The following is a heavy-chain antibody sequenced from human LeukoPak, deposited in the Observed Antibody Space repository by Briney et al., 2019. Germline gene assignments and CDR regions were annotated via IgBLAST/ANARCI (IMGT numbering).Heavy chain of an antibody. CDR2: INHSGST. D-gene: IGHD3-9*01. Sequence: SETLSLTCAVYGGSFSGYYWSWIRQPPGKGLEWIGEINHSGSTNYNPSLKSRVTISVDTSKNQFSLKLSSVTAADTAVYYCARGIKFDWLWPRVADAFDIWGQGTMVTVSS. CDR3: ARGIKFDWLWPRVADAFDI. V-gene: IGHV4-34*01. CDR1: GGSFSGYY. J-gene: IGHJ3*02.